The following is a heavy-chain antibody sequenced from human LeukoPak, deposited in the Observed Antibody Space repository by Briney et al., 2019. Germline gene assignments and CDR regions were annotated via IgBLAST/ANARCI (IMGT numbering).Heavy chain of an antibody. Sequence: GGSLRLSCAASGFTFSSYAMHWVRQAPGKGLEWVSTLGGATISYADSVKGRFTISGDGSKSTLDLQMDSLRAEDTAIYYCAKHHSWGNWFYDYWGQGTLVTVSS. CDR1: GFTFSSYA. J-gene: IGHJ4*02. CDR3: AKHHSWGNWFYDY. V-gene: IGHV3-23*01. D-gene: IGHD3-9*01. CDR2: LGGATI.